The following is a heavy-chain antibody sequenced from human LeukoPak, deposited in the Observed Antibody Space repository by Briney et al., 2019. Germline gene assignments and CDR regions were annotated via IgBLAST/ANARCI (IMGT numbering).Heavy chain of an antibody. V-gene: IGHV3-48*02. J-gene: IGHJ4*02. CDR2: ISSSSSTI. CDR1: VFTFSSYS. Sequence: PGGSLRLSCAASVFTFSSYSMNWVRQAPGKGLEWVPYISSSSSTIYYADSVKRRFTISRDNAKNSLYLQMNSLRDEDTAVYYCARVPAVAGSGNDYWGQGTLVTVSS. CDR3: ARVPAVAGSGNDY. D-gene: IGHD6-19*01.